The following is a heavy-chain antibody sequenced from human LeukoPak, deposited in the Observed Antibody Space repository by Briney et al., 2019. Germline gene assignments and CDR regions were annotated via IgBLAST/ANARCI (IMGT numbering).Heavy chain of an antibody. Sequence: GGSLRLSCAASGFTFSNAWMTWVRQAPGKGLEWVGYIKSKTDGGTTDYAAPVKGRFTISRDDSKNTLYLQMNSLNTEDTAVYYCTTVPIRGVAFDIWGQGTMVTVSS. V-gene: IGHV3-15*01. J-gene: IGHJ3*02. D-gene: IGHD3-10*01. CDR3: TTVPIRGVAFDI. CDR2: IKSKTDGGTT. CDR1: GFTFSNAW.